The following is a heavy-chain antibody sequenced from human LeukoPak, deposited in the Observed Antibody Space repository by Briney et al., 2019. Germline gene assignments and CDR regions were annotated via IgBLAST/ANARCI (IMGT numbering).Heavy chain of an antibody. D-gene: IGHD3-16*01. CDR3: ARGGGLDV. CDR1: GFTFSSYW. Sequence: GGSLRLSCAASGFTFSSYWMNWARQAPGKGLEWVASINHNGNVNYYVDSVKGRFTISRDNAKYSLYLQMSNLRAEDTAVYFCARGGGLDVWGQGATVTVSS. CDR2: INHNGNVN. V-gene: IGHV3-7*03. J-gene: IGHJ6*02.